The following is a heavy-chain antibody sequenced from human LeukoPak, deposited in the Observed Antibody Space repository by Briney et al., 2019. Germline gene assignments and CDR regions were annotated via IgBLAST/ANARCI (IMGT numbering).Heavy chain of an antibody. V-gene: IGHV3-30*04. CDR3: ARRVLSGSFGEGLAY. J-gene: IGHJ4*02. CDR1: GFTFSSYA. Sequence: PGGSLRLSCAASGFTFSSYAMHWVRQAPGKGLEWVALIPYDGSNKYYADSVKGRFTISRDNSKNTLYLQMNSLRAEDTGIYYCARRVLSGSFGEGLAYWGQGTLVTVSS. D-gene: IGHD1-26*01. CDR2: IPYDGSNK.